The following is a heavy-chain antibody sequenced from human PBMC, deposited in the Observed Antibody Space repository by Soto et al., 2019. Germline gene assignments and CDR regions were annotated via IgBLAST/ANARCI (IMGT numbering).Heavy chain of an antibody. CDR1: GDSVSSKSAA. D-gene: IGHD1-26*01. CDR2: TYYRSKWST. Sequence: SQTLSLPCAISGDSVSSKSAALNLIMQSPSRGLEWLGRTYYRSKWSTDHAVSVKSRITINPDTSKNQFSLQLNSVTPEDTAVYYCTRALSGSYDSWGQGTLVTVSS. J-gene: IGHJ5*01. V-gene: IGHV6-1*01. CDR3: TRALSGSYDS.